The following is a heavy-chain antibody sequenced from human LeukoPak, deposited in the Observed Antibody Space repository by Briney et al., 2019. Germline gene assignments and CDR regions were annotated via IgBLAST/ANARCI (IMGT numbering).Heavy chain of an antibody. D-gene: IGHD6-19*01. CDR1: GFTFSSYE. V-gene: IGHV3-48*03. Sequence: GGSLRLSCAASGFTFSSYEMNWVRQAPGKGLEWVSYISSSGSTIYYADSVKGRFTISRDNAKNSLYLQMNSLRAEDTAVYYCARDLRNSSPAWGQGTLVTVSS. CDR3: ARDLRNSSPA. J-gene: IGHJ5*02. CDR2: ISSSGSTI.